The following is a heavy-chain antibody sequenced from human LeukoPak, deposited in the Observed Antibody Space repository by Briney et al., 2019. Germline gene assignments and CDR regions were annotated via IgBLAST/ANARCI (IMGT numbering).Heavy chain of an antibody. CDR1: GFTFSSYS. CDR2: ISSSSSYI. J-gene: IGHJ4*02. Sequence: GGSLRLSCAASGFTFSSYSMNWVRQAPGKGLEWVSSISSSSSYIYYADSVKGRFTISRDNAKNSLYLQMNSLRAEDTAVYYCARVGGTTDYYFDYWGQGTLVTVSS. V-gene: IGHV3-21*01. CDR3: ARVGGTTDYYFDY. D-gene: IGHD1-1*01.